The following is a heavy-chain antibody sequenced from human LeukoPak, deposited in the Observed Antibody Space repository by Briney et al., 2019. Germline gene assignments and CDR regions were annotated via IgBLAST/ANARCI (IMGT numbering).Heavy chain of an antibody. V-gene: IGHV3-23*01. CDR2: ISGSGGST. Sequence: GGSLRLSCAAPGCTFISYAMSWVRQAPGKGLEWVSAISGSGGSTYYADSVKGRFTISRDNSKNTLYLQMNSLRAEDTAVYYCAKDRSSSSGLDYWGQGTLVTVSS. CDR1: GCTFISYA. D-gene: IGHD6-6*01. CDR3: AKDRSSSSGLDY. J-gene: IGHJ4*02.